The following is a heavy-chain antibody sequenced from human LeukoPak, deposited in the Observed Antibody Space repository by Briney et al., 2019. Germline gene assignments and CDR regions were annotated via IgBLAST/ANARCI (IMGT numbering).Heavy chain of an antibody. CDR3: ARGFGSRSYTIFDY. D-gene: IGHD3-10*01. J-gene: IGHJ4*02. V-gene: IGHV3-20*04. CDR1: GFTFDDYG. CDR2: INWNGGSE. Sequence: GGSLRLSCAASGFTFDDYGMSWVRQAPGKGLEWVSGINWNGGSEGYADSVKGRFTISRDSAKNSLYLQMNSLRAEDTALYYCARGFGSRSYTIFDYWGQGTLVTVSS.